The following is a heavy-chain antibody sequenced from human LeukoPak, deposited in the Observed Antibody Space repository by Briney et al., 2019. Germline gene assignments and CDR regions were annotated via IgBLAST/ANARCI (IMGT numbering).Heavy chain of an antibody. Sequence: KTSETLSLTCTVSGGSISSSSYYWGWIRQPPGKGLEWIGSIYYSGSTYYNPSLKSRVTISVDTSKNQFSLKLSSVTAADTAVYYCAREKDDVVLFDIWGQGTMVTVSS. CDR1: GGSISSSSYY. CDR2: IYYSGST. D-gene: IGHD3-10*01. J-gene: IGHJ3*02. CDR3: AREKDDVVLFDI. V-gene: IGHV4-39*07.